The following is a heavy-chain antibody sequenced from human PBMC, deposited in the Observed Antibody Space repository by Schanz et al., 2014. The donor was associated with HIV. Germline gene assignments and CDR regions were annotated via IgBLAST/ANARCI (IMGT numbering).Heavy chain of an antibody. CDR2: IIPIFGTA. J-gene: IGHJ6*02. D-gene: IGHD3-3*02. CDR3: ARAAFSSEYYYGMDV. CDR1: GGTFSIYA. Sequence: QVQVVQSGAEVKKPGSSVKVSCKASGGTFSIYAISWVRQAPGQGLEWMGGIIPIFGTANYAQKFQGRVTIIADESTSTAYMELSSLRSADTAVYFCARAAFSSEYYYGMDVWGQGTTVTVSS. V-gene: IGHV1-69*01.